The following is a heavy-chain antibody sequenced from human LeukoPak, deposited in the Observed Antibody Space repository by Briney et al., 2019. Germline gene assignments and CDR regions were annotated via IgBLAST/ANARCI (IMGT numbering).Heavy chain of an antibody. J-gene: IGHJ4*02. CDR1: GGSISSGDYY. CDR3: ARDLLNEGNHLDY. CDR2: IYYSGST. V-gene: IGHV4-30-4*01. D-gene: IGHD4-23*01. Sequence: SESLSLTCTVSGGSISSGDYYWSWIRQPPGKGLQWIGYIYYSGSTYYNPSLKSRVTISVDTSKNQFSLKLSSVTAADTAVYYCARDLLNEGNHLDYWGQGTLVTVSS.